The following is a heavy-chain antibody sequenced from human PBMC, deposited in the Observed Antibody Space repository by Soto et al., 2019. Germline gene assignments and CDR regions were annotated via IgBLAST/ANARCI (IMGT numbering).Heavy chain of an antibody. CDR1: GGSISSSSYY. J-gene: IGHJ4*02. D-gene: IGHD2-21*02. V-gene: IGHV4-39*01. CDR3: ATYGGNSFDY. CDR2: IYYSGST. Sequence: PSETLSLTCTVSGGSISSSSYYWGWIRQPPGKGLEWIGSIYYSGSTYYNPSLKSRVTISVDTPKNQFSLKLSSVTAADTAVYYCATYGGNSFDYWGQGTLVTVSS.